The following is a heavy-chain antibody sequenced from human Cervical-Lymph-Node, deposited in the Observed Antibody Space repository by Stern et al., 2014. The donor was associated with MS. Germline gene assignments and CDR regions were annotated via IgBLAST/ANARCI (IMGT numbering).Heavy chain of an antibody. Sequence: EVQLVESGGGLVQPGGSLRLSCAASGFTFSNYAMTWVRPAPGKGLEWVSRISGSNSRTYYEDSVKGRFTIFRDNSKNTVYLEMNSLGAEDTAVYYCAKDGEMATISPHYFDHWGQGTLVTVSS. CDR1: GFTFSNYA. CDR2: ISGSNSRT. V-gene: IGHV3-23*04. J-gene: IGHJ4*02. D-gene: IGHD5-24*01. CDR3: AKDGEMATISPHYFDH.